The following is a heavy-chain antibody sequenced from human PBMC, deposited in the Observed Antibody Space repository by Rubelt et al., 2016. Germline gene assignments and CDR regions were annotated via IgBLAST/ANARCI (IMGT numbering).Heavy chain of an antibody. CDR1: GLTFSSYG. Sequence: VQLVESGGGLVQPGGSLRLSCAASGLTFSSYGMHWVRQAPGKGLEWVTFLRYDGRDQYYADSVQGRFSISRDTSKNTLYLQMNSLQAEDTAVYYCAAQASKYYFEYWGQGTLVTVSS. J-gene: IGHJ4*02. CDR2: LRYDGRDQ. CDR3: AAQASKYYFEY. V-gene: IGHV3-30*02.